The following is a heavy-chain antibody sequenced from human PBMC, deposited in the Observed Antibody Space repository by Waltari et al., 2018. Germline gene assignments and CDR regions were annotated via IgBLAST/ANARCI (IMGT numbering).Heavy chain of an antibody. D-gene: IGHD2-8*02. V-gene: IGHV1-24*01. CDR1: GYTLTELS. Sequence: QVQLVQSGAEVKKPGASVKVSCKVSGYTLTELSMHWVRQAPGKGLEWMGGFDPEDGETIYAQKFQGRVTMTEDTSTDTAYMELSSLRSEDTAVYYCATSGGCTGGVCYLSAFDIWGQGTMVTVSS. J-gene: IGHJ3*02. CDR2: FDPEDGET. CDR3: ATSGGCTGGVCYLSAFDI.